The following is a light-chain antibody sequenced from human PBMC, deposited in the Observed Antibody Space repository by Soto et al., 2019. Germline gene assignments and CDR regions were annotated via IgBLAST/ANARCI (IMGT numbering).Light chain of an antibody. Sequence: EVVLTQSPGTLSLSPGERATLSCRASQSISGSFLAWYQQKPGQAPRLLLYVASIRATGIPDRFSGSESGTDFTLTISRLEPADFAVYYCQYYGSSSTFGQGNKVDIK. J-gene: IGKJ1*01. CDR3: QYYGSSST. CDR1: QSISGSF. V-gene: IGKV3-20*01. CDR2: VAS.